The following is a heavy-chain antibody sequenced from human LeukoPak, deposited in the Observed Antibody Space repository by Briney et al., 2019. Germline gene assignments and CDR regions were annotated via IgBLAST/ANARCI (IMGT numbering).Heavy chain of an antibody. Sequence: GGSLRLSCAASGFTFSSYAMSWVRQAPGKRLEWVSAISGSGGSTYYADSVKGRFTISRDNSKNTLYLQMNSLRAEDTAVYYCAKDYRAPVVPAAIDYWGQGTLVTVSS. CDR1: GFTFSSYA. D-gene: IGHD2-2*01. J-gene: IGHJ4*02. CDR2: ISGSGGST. V-gene: IGHV3-23*01. CDR3: AKDYRAPVVPAAIDY.